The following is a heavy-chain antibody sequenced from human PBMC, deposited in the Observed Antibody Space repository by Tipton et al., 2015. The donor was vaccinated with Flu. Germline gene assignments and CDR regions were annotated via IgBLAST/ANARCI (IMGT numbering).Heavy chain of an antibody. Sequence: QLVQSGAEVKKPGASVKVSCKASGYTFTSYYMHWVRQAPGQGLEWMGIINPSGGSTSYAQKFQGRVTMTRDTSTSTVYMELSSLRSEDTAVYYCARGGEEQWLGYFLDYWAREPWSPSPQ. V-gene: IGHV1-46*01. J-gene: IGHJ4*02. CDR3: ARGGEEQWLGYFLDY. CDR2: INPSGGST. CDR1: GYTFTSYY. D-gene: IGHD6-19*01.